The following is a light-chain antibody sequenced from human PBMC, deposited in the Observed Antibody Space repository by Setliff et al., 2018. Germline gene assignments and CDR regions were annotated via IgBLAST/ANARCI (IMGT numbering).Light chain of an antibody. CDR3: SSYAGSSTLYV. V-gene: IGLV2-14*02. CDR2: EVS. Sequence: QSALTQPASVSGSPGQSITISCTGTSSDVGSYNLVSWYQQHPGKAPKLMIYEVSKRPSGVSNRFSGSKSGNTASLTISGLQAEDEADYYCSSYAGSSTLYVFGTGTKV. J-gene: IGLJ1*01. CDR1: SSDVGSYNL.